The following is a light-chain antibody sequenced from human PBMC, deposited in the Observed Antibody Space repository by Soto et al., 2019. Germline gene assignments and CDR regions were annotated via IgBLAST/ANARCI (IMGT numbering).Light chain of an antibody. CDR2: GNS. J-gene: IGLJ2*01. CDR3: QCYDSSLGVVV. V-gene: IGLV1-40*01. Sequence: QSVLTQPHSVSGAPGQRVTISCTGSSSNIGAGYDVHWYKQLPGTAPKLLIYGNSNRPSGVPDRFSGSKSGTSASLAITGLQSEDEADYDCQCYDSSLGVVVFGGGTKLNVL. CDR1: SSNIGAGYD.